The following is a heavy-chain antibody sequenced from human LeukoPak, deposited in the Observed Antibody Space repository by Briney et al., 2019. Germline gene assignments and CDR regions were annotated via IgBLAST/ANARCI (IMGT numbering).Heavy chain of an antibody. J-gene: IGHJ6*03. V-gene: IGHV3-30*02. CDR3: ARARAAAGGLYYYYYYYMDV. CDR1: GFTFSSYG. D-gene: IGHD6-13*01. CDR2: IRYDGSNK. Sequence: GGSLRLSCAASGFTFSSYGMHWVRQAPGKGLEWVAFIRYDGSNKYYADSVKGRFTISRDNSKNTLYLQMNSLRAEDTAVYYCARARAAAGGLYYYYYYYMDVWGKGTTVTISS.